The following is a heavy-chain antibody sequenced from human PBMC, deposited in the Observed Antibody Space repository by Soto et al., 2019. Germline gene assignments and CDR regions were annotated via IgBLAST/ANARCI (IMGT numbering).Heavy chain of an antibody. V-gene: IGHV3-74*01. CDR3: ARFRVPI. CDR2: INIDGSST. Sequence: XXSLSLSCAASGFTFSSYWMHWVRQAPGKGLVWVSRINIDGSSTSYADSVKGRFTISRDNAKNTLYLQMNSLRAEDTAIYYCARFRVPIWGQGTMVTVSS. CDR1: GFTFSSYW. J-gene: IGHJ3*02. D-gene: IGHD3-3*01.